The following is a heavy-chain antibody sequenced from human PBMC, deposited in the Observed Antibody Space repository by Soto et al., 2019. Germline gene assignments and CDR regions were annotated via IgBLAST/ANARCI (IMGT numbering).Heavy chain of an antibody. Sequence: QVQLVESGGGVVQPGRSLRLSCAASGFTFSNYGMHWVRQAPGKGLEWVAVISYDGNNKYYADSVKGRFTISRDNSKNTLYLQMNSLKAEDTAIYYCAKDQTDYSCSGDSCPSYGMDVWGQGTTVTVSS. CDR1: GFTFSNYG. D-gene: IGHD2-15*01. CDR2: ISYDGNNK. J-gene: IGHJ6*02. V-gene: IGHV3-30*18. CDR3: AKDQTDYSCSGDSCPSYGMDV.